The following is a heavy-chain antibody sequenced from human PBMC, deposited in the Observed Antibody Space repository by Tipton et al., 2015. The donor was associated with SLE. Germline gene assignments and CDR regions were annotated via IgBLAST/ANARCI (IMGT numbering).Heavy chain of an antibody. V-gene: IGHV4-59*01. J-gene: IGHJ4*02. CDR2: IYYSGST. CDR1: GGSISSYY. Sequence: LRLSCTVSGGSISSYYWSWIRQPPGKGLEWIGYIYYSGSTNYNPSLKSRVTISVDTSKNQFPLKLSSVTAADTAVYYCARGDYFDYWGQGTLVTVSS. CDR3: ARGDYFDY.